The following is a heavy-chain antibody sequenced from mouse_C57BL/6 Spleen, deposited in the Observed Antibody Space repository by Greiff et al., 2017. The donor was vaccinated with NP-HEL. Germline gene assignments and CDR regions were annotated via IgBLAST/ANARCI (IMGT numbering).Heavy chain of an antibody. CDR3: ARSGYYGNPGAMDY. J-gene: IGHJ4*01. D-gene: IGHD1-1*01. Sequence: QVQLQQPGAELVKPGASVKMSCKASGYTFTSYWITWVKQRPGQGLEWIGDIYPGSGSTNYNEKFKSKATLTVDTSSSTAYMQLSSLTSEDSAVYYGARSGYYGNPGAMDYWGQGTSVTVSS. V-gene: IGHV1-55*01. CDR2: IYPGSGST. CDR1: GYTFTSYW.